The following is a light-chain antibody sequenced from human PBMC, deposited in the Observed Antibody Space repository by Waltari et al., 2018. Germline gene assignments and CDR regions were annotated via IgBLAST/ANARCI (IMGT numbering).Light chain of an antibody. CDR1: QSVRSD. J-gene: IGKJ1*01. CDR3: QQYNYWPPPT. Sequence: EIVMTQSPATLSVSTGVEVTLSCRASQSVRSDLAWYQQKPGQAPRLLIYAASTRATGVPARFFGSGYGTEFTLTISSLQSEDSALYYCQQYNYWPPPTFGQGTKVEIK. V-gene: IGKV3-15*01. CDR2: AAS.